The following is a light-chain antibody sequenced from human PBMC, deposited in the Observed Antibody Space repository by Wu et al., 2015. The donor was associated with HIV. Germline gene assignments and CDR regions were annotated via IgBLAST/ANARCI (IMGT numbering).Light chain of an antibody. CDR2: DAS. Sequence: EIVMTQSPATLSVSPGERATLSCRASQTISSNLAWYQEKSGQAPRLLIYDASTRATGIPDRFSGSGSGTEFTLTISRLEPEDFAVYYCHQYGSPAFGQGTKVEIK. CDR1: QTISSN. CDR3: HQYGSPA. V-gene: IGKV3-15*01. J-gene: IGKJ1*01.